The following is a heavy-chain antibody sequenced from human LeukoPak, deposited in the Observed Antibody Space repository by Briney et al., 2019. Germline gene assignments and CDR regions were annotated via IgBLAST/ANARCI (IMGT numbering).Heavy chain of an antibody. CDR3: ARASNLYYGSGSYYSD. CDR1: GYTFTGYY. V-gene: IGHV1-2*02. D-gene: IGHD3-10*01. CDR2: INPNNGGT. J-gene: IGHJ4*02. Sequence: ASVKVSCKASGYTFTGYYMHWVRQAPGQGLEWMGWINPNNGGTNYAQKFQGRVTMTRDTSISTAYMELSRLRSDDTAVYYCARASNLYYGSGSYYSDWGQGTLVTVSS.